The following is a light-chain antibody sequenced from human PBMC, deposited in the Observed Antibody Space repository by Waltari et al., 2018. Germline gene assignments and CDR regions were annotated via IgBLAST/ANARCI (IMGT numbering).Light chain of an antibody. CDR1: ALPKTY. V-gene: IGLV3-10*01. J-gene: IGLJ2*01. CDR3: YSTDSSADYVL. CDR2: EDS. Sequence: SYELTQPPSVSVSPGQTARITCSGDALPKTYVYWYQQKSGQASVLVISEDSKRPSGIPERFSGSSSGTMATLTISGAQVEDEADYYCYSTDSSADYVLFAGGTKLTVL.